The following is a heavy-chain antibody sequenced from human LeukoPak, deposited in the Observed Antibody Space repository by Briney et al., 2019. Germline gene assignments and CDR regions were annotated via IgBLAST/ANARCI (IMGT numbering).Heavy chain of an antibody. CDR1: GFTFSSYW. D-gene: IGHD5-24*01. V-gene: IGHV3-74*01. J-gene: IGHJ4*02. Sequence: GGSLRLSCTASGFTFSSYWMHWVRQAPGKGLVWVSRINSDGGSTSYADSVKGRFTISRDNAKSTLYLQMNSLRAEDTAVYYCARRIQGMAPYYFDYWGQGTLVTVSS. CDR2: INSDGGST. CDR3: ARRIQGMAPYYFDY.